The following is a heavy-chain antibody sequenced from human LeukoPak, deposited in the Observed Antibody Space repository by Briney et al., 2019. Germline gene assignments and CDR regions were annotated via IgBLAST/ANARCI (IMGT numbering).Heavy chain of an antibody. D-gene: IGHD4-17*01. Sequence: KPGGSLRLSCAASGFTFSSYSMNWVRQAPGKGLEWVSSISGSSDYVYYADSVKGRFTISRDNANNLLYLQMNSLRAEDTAVFYCARDLYGDYAFDIWGQGTMVTVSS. V-gene: IGHV3-21*01. CDR2: ISGSSDYV. CDR1: GFTFSSYS. J-gene: IGHJ3*02. CDR3: ARDLYGDYAFDI.